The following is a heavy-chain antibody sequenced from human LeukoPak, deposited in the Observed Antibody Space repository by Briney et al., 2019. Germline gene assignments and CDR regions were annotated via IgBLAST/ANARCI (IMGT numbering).Heavy chain of an antibody. V-gene: IGHV3-74*01. D-gene: IGHD2-15*01. J-gene: IGHJ4*02. Sequence: GGSLRLSCAASGFTFSSYWMHWVRQAPGKGLVWVSRINSDGSSTSYADSVKGRFTISRDNAKNTLYLQMNSLRAEDTAVYYCAREGYCSGGSCYSSFLWGQGTLVTVSS. CDR1: GFTFSSYW. CDR2: INSDGSST. CDR3: AREGYCSGGSCYSSFL.